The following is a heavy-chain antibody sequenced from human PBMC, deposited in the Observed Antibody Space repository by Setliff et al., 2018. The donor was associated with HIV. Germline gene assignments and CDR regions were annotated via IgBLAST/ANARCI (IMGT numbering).Heavy chain of an antibody. D-gene: IGHD5-12*01. V-gene: IGHV3-48*03. J-gene: IGHJ6*03. CDR3: ARARLRNYYYYMDV. Sequence: GGSLRLSCAASGFTFSSYEMNWVRQAPGKGLEWLSYISSSGSTIYYADSVKGRFTVSRDNAKNSLYLQMNSLRAEDTAVYYCARARLRNYYYYMDVWAKGTTVTVSS. CDR1: GFTFSSYE. CDR2: ISSSGSTI.